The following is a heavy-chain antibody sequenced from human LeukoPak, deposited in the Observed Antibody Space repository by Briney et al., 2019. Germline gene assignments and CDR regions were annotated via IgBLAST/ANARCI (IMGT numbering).Heavy chain of an antibody. Sequence: GGSLRLSCTASGFIFSDYWMRWVRQAPGKGLEWVATIHKDGGEKWYVDSVKGRVTISRDNVRNSLYLQMNSLRAEDTAVYYCAREDPWGSAYGDVWAKGTTVTVSS. D-gene: IGHD3-10*01. V-gene: IGHV3-7*01. CDR3: AREDPWGSAYGDV. CDR1: GFIFSDYW. J-gene: IGHJ6*03. CDR2: IHKDGGEK.